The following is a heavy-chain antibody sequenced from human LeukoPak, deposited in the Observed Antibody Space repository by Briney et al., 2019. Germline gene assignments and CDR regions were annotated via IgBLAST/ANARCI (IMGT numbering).Heavy chain of an antibody. J-gene: IGHJ4*02. V-gene: IGHV3-74*01. CDR3: ARGGWPYYFDY. Sequence: GGSLRLSCAASGFTFSSYWMHWVRQAPGKGLVWVSRIHSDGGSTSYADSVRGRFTISRDDAKSTLYLQTNSLRAEDTAVYYCARGGWPYYFDYWGQGTLVTVSS. CDR2: IHSDGGST. CDR1: GFTFSSYW. D-gene: IGHD3-22*01.